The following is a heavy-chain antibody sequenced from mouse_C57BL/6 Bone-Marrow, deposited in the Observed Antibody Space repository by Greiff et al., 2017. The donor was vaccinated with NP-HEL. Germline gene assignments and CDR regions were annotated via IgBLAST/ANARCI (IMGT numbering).Heavy chain of an antibody. Sequence: VKLQESGAELVKPGASVKMSCKASGYTFTTYPIEWMKQNHGKSLEWIGNFHPYNDDTKYNEKFKGKATLTVEKSSSTVYLELSRITSDDAAVYYCAKTTARYYYAMDYRGQGTAVTVSS. CDR2: FHPYNDDT. J-gene: IGHJ4*01. V-gene: IGHV1-47*01. CDR1: GYTFTTYP. D-gene: IGHD3-2*01. CDR3: AKTTARYYYAMDY.